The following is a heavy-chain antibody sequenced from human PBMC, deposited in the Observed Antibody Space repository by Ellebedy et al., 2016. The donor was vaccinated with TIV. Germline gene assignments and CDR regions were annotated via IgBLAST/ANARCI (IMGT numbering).Heavy chain of an antibody. J-gene: IGHJ4*02. D-gene: IGHD3-22*01. CDR1: GFTFSSYA. CDR3: AKDSRYYDDSSGYSVLYFDY. V-gene: IGHV3-23*01. Sequence: GESLKISCAASGFTFSSYAMSWVRQAPGKGLEWVSTISSTGSRTYYADSVEGRFIIPRDNSKKTLYLQMNSLRAEDKAVYYWAKDSRYYDDSSGYSVLYFDYWGQGTLVTVSS. CDR2: ISSTGSRT.